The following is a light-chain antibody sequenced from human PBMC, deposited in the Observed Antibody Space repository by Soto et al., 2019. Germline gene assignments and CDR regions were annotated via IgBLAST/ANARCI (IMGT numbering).Light chain of an antibody. J-gene: IGKJ3*01. Sequence: DVQMTQSPPSLSASVGDRVTITCRASQTIDRSLNWYQQKPGKAPNLLIYDASNLQSGVPSSFSGSGSGTDFTLTISGLQPDDFATYACQQGHSFPFTFGPGTKVDIK. V-gene: IGKV1-39*01. CDR3: QQGHSFPFT. CDR2: DAS. CDR1: QTIDRS.